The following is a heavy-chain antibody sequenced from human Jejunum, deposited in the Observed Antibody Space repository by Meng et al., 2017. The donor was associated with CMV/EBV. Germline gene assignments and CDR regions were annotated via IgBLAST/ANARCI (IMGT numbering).Heavy chain of an antibody. D-gene: IGHD6-19*01. Sequence: SGFTFYTSAMPWVRQAPGKGLEWVSAISGRGGMYYADSVKGRFTISKDYSKNTLYLQMNSLRAEDTALYYCAKDVPYSGWRGFDYWGQGTLVTVSS. CDR2: ISGRGGM. V-gene: IGHV3-23*01. CDR1: GFTFYTSA. J-gene: IGHJ4*02. CDR3: AKDVPYSGWRGFDY.